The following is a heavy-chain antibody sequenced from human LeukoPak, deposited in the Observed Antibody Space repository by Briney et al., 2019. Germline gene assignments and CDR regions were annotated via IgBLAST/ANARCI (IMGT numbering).Heavy chain of an antibody. CDR2: IYYSGST. Sequence: SETLSLTCTVSGGSISSYYWSWIRQPPGKGLEWIGYIYYSGSTNYNPSLKSRVTISVDTSKNQFSLKLSSVTAADTAVYYCARDVLGSGWYLDYWGQGTLVTASS. J-gene: IGHJ4*02. CDR3: ARDVLGSGWYLDY. V-gene: IGHV4-59*01. D-gene: IGHD6-19*01. CDR1: GGSISSYY.